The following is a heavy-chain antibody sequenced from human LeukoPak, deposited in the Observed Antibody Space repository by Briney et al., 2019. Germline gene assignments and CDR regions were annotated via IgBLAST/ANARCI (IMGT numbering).Heavy chain of an antibody. V-gene: IGHV3-23*01. CDR2: ISGSGGST. Sequence: GGSLRLSCAASGFTFTSYAMNWVRQAPGKGLEWVSGISGSGGSTYYADSVKGRFTISRDNSKNTLYLQMNSLRAEDTAVYYCARVRGSGSYYNDYFDYWGQGTLVTVSS. CDR1: GFTFTSYA. J-gene: IGHJ4*02. D-gene: IGHD3-10*01. CDR3: ARVRGSGSYYNDYFDY.